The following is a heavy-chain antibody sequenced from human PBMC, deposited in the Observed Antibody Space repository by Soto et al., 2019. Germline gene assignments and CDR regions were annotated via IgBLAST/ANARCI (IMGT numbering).Heavy chain of an antibody. CDR1: GGSISSYY. Sequence: SETLSLTCTVSGGSISSYYWSWIRQPPGKGLEWIGYIYYSGSTNYNPSLKSRVTISVDTSKNQFSLKLSSVTAADTAVYYCAREGYYYGMDVWGQGTTVTVSS. CDR2: IYYSGST. CDR3: AREGYYYGMDV. V-gene: IGHV4-59*01. J-gene: IGHJ6*02.